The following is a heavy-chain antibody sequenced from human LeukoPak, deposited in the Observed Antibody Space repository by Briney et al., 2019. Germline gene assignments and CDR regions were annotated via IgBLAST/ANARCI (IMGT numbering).Heavy chain of an antibody. CDR3: ARGSIAARNDAFDI. D-gene: IGHD6-6*01. CDR2: IYYSGST. V-gene: IGHV4-59*01. Sequence: SETLSLTCTVSGGSISSYYWNWNRKPPGKGLEWIGYIYYSGSTNYNPSLKSRVTISVDTSKNQFSLKLSFVTAADTAVYYCARGSIAARNDAFDIWGQGTMVTVSS. CDR1: GGSISSYY. J-gene: IGHJ3*02.